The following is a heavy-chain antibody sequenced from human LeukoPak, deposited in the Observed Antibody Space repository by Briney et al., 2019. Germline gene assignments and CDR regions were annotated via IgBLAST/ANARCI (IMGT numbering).Heavy chain of an antibody. J-gene: IGHJ6*03. Sequence: PSQTLSLTCTVSGGSISSGSYYWSWIRQPAGKGLEWIGRIYTSGSTNYNPSLKSRVTISVDTSKNQFSLKLSSVTAADTAVYYCARVRWVKVTTHYYYYMDVWGKGTTVTISS. V-gene: IGHV4-61*02. CDR3: ARVRWVKVTTHYYYYMDV. CDR1: GGSISSGSYY. CDR2: IYTSGST. D-gene: IGHD4-17*01.